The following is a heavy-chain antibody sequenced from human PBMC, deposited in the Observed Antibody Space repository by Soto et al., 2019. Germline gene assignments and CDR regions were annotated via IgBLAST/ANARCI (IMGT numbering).Heavy chain of an antibody. CDR2: TSYRSTWYN. CDR1: GDSVSSNRAA. CDR3: AREVDWNDAVGGDYYYYYGMDV. V-gene: IGHV6-1*01. D-gene: IGHD1-1*01. Sequence: SQTLSLTCAISGDSVSSNRAAWNWIRQSPSSGLEWLGRTSYRSTWYNDYAVSGTSRITLTPATSKTQFSLQLNSVTPGNTAVYYFAREVDWNDAVGGDYYYYYGMDVWGQGPTGTVSS. J-gene: IGHJ6*02.